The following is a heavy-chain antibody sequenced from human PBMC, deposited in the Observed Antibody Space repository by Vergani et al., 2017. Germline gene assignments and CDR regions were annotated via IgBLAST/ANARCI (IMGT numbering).Heavy chain of an antibody. CDR2: IYYSGST. V-gene: IGHV4-59*08. CDR3: ARHIPDYYYGMDV. J-gene: IGHJ6*02. CDR1: GGSISSYY. Sequence: QVQLQESGPGLVKPSETLSLTCTVSGGSISSYYWSWIRQPPGKGLAWIGYIYYSGSTNYNPSLKSRVTISVDTSKNQFSLKLSSVTAADTAVYYCARHIPDYYYGMDVWGQGTTVTVSS.